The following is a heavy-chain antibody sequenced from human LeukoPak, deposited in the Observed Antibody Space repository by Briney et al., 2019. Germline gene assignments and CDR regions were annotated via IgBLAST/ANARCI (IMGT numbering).Heavy chain of an antibody. J-gene: IGHJ1*01. CDR1: GDSISSSSYY. D-gene: IGHD4-17*01. CDR2: IYYSGST. Sequence: SETLSLTCTVSGDSISSSSYYWGWIRQPPGKGLEWIGSIYYSGSTYYNPSLKSRVTISVDTSKNQFSLKLSSVTATDTAVYYRAKLRPTVTTYERGKPFPTYFQHWGQGTLVTVSS. V-gene: IGHV4-39*07. CDR3: AKLRPTVTTYERGKPFPTYFQH.